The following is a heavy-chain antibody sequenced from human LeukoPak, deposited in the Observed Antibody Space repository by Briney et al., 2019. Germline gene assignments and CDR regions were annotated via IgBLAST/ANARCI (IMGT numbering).Heavy chain of an antibody. V-gene: IGHV4-4*07. CDR2: IYTSGST. CDR1: GGSISSYY. D-gene: IGHD4-17*01. J-gene: IGHJ4*02. CDR3: ARAPTVTTRYYFDY. Sequence: SETLSLTCTVSGGSISSYYWSWIRQPAGKGLEWIGRIYTSGSTNYNPSLKSRVTMSVDTSKNQFSLKLSSVTAADTAVYYCARAPTVTTRYYFDYWGQGTLVTVSS.